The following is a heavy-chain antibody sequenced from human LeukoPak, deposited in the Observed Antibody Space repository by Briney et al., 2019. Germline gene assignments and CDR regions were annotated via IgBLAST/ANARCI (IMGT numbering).Heavy chain of an antibody. J-gene: IGHJ5*02. V-gene: IGHV4-59*08. CDR3: ARHSSSVWFGELSWFDP. D-gene: IGHD3-10*01. CDR2: IYYSGST. CDR1: GGSISSYY. Sequence: SETLSLTCTVSGGSISSYYWSWIRQPPGKGLEWIGYIYYSGSTNYNPSLKSRVTISVDTSKNQFSLKLSPVTAADTAVYYCARHSSSVWFGELSWFDPWGQGTLVTVSS.